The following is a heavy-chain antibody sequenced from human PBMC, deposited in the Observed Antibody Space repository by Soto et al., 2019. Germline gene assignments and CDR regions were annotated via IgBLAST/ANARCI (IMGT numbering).Heavy chain of an antibody. CDR1: GGSISSYY. D-gene: IGHD3-22*01. J-gene: IGHJ2*01. CDR3: ARDLGYDSSGYFDL. V-gene: IGHV4-59*01. Sequence: QVQLQESGPGLVKPSETLSLTCTVSGGSISSYYWSWIRQPPGTGLEWIGYIYYSGTTNYNPSLKSRVTISVDTSKNQFSLKLSSVTAADTAVYYCARDLGYDSSGYFDLWGRGTLVTVSS. CDR2: IYYSGTT.